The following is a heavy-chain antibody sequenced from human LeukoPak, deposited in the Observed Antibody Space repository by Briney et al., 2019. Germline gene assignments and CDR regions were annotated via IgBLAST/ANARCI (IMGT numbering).Heavy chain of an antibody. CDR1: GGTFSSYA. Sequence: SVKVSCKASGGTFSSYAISWVRQAPGQGLEWMGGIIPIFGTANYAQKFQGRVTITTDESKSTASMKLSTLRSEDTAVYYCARPSYGSGTYYSAYGGQGNLVTVSS. J-gene: IGHJ4*02. CDR2: IIPIFGTA. V-gene: IGHV1-69*05. D-gene: IGHD3-10*01. CDR3: ARPSYGSGTYYSAY.